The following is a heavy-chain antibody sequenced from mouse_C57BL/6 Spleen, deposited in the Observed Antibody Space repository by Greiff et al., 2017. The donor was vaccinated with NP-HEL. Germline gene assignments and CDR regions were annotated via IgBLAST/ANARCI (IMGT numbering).Heavy chain of an antibody. CDR2: FHPYNDDT. Sequence: QVQLKESGAELVKPGASVKMSCKASGYTFTTYPIEWMKQNHGKSLEWIGNFHPYNDDTKYNEKFKGKATLTVEKSSSTVYLELSRLTSDDSAVYYCARNYYGSSYGGHFDYWGQGTTLTVSS. D-gene: IGHD1-1*01. V-gene: IGHV1-47*01. CDR3: ARNYYGSSYGGHFDY. CDR1: GYTFTTYP. J-gene: IGHJ2*01.